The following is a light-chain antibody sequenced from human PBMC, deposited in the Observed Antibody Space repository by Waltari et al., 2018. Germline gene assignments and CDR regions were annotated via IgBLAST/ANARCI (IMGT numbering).Light chain of an antibody. J-gene: IGKJ2*01. Sequence: DIQMTQSPSSLSASVGDRVTITCRASQSISNYLNWYQQKPGKAPQLLIFAASSFQSGVPSRFSGSGSGTDFTLTISSLQPEHFETYYCQQSYTTPYTFGQGTELEI. CDR2: AAS. CDR1: QSISNY. V-gene: IGKV1-39*01. CDR3: QQSYTTPYT.